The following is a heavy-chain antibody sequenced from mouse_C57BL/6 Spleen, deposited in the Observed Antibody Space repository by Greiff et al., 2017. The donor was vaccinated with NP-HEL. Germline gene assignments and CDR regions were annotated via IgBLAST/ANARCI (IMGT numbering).Heavy chain of an antibody. J-gene: IGHJ3*01. CDR2: IYPGSGST. CDR1: GYTFTSYW. Sequence: VQLQQPGAELVKPGASVKMSCKASGYTFTSYWITWVKQRPGQGLEWIGDIYPGSGSTNYNEKFKSKATLTVDTSSSTAYMQLSSLTSEDSAVYYCARSGKNGYDPFAYWGQGTLVTVSA. CDR3: ARSGKNGYDPFAY. V-gene: IGHV1-55*01. D-gene: IGHD2-2*01.